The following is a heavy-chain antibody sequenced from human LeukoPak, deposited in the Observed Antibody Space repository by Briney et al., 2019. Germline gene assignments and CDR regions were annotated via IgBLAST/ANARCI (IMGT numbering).Heavy chain of an antibody. Sequence: SETLSLTCAVYGGSFSGYYWSWIRQPPGKGLEWIGEINHSGSTNYNPSLKSRVTISVDTSKNQFSLKLSSVTAADTAVYYCARRVATMVRGVIDYWGQGTLVTVSS. CDR3: ARRVATMVRGVIDY. CDR1: GGSFSGYY. V-gene: IGHV4-34*01. CDR2: INHSGST. J-gene: IGHJ4*02. D-gene: IGHD3-10*01.